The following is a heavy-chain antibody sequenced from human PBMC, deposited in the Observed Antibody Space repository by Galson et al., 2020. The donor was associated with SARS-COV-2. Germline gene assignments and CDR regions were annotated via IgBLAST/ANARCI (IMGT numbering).Heavy chain of an antibody. CDR3: ARVYDIVVVPAAKGYNWFDP. J-gene: IGHJ5*02. Sequence: GESLKISCKGSGYSFTSYWIGWVRQMPGKGLEWMGIIYPGDSDTRYSPSFQGQVTISADKSISTAYLQWSSLKASDTAMYYCARVYDIVVVPAAKGYNWFDPWGQGTLVTVSS. CDR1: GYSFTSYW. D-gene: IGHD2-2*01. CDR2: IYPGDSDT. V-gene: IGHV5-51*01.